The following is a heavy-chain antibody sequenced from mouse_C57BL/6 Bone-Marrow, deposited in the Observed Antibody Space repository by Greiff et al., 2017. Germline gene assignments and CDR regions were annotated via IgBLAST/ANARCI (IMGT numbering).Heavy chain of an antibody. CDR2: IDPNSGGT. Sequence: QVQLQQPGAELVKPGASVKLSCKASGYTFTSYWMHWVKHRPGRGFEWIGRIDPNSGGTKYNEKFKSKATLTVDKPSSTAYMQLSSLTSEDSAVYYCARLGGGSYYAMDYWGQGTSVTVSS. CDR3: ARLGGGSYYAMDY. D-gene: IGHD4-1*01. V-gene: IGHV1-72*01. CDR1: GYTFTSYW. J-gene: IGHJ4*01.